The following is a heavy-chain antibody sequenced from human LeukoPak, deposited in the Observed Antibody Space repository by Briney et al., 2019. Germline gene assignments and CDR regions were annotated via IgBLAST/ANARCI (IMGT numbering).Heavy chain of an antibody. CDR1: GGSVSSGNYY. CDR3: ARDPSGYFNY. Sequence: EPSETLSLTCTVSGGSVSSGNYYWSWIRQPPGKGLDWIGYIYYSGSTNYNPSLKSRFTISVDTSKNQFSLRLSSVTAADTAVYYCARDPSGYFNYWGQGTLATVSS. J-gene: IGHJ4*02. D-gene: IGHD3-22*01. V-gene: IGHV4-61*01. CDR2: IYYSGST.